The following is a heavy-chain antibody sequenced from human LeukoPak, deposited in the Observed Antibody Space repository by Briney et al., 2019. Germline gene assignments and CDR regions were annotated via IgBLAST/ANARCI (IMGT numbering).Heavy chain of an antibody. CDR3: ARGRPISKVLNYYYYMDV. D-gene: IGHD4-11*01. CDR2: IYYSGST. J-gene: IGHJ6*03. V-gene: IGHV4-61*09. CDR1: GGSISSGSYY. Sequence: SQTLSLTCTVSGGSISSGSYYWSWIRQPAGKGLEWIGYIYYSGSTNYNPSLKSRVTMSVDTSKNQFSLKLSSVTAADTAVYYCARGRPISKVLNYYYYMDVWGKGTTVTVSS.